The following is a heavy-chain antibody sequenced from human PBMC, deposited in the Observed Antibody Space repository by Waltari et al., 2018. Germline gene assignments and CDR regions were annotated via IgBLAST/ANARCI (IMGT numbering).Heavy chain of an antibody. D-gene: IGHD5-18*01. CDR1: GFTFSSYA. J-gene: IGHJ6*02. CDR3: ARSAIRGRGDYYGMDV. Sequence: QVQLVESGGGVVQPGRSLRLSCAASGFTFSSYAMHWVRQAQGKGLEWVAVISYDGSNKYYADSVKGRFTISRDNSKNTLYLQMNSLRAEDTAVYYCARSAIRGRGDYYGMDVWGQGTTVTVSS. CDR2: ISYDGSNK. V-gene: IGHV3-30*16.